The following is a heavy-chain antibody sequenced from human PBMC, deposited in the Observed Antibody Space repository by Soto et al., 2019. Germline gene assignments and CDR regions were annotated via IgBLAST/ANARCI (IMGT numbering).Heavy chain of an antibody. J-gene: IGHJ3*02. Sequence: SVKVSCKASGGTFSSYAISWVLQAPGQGLEWMGGIIPIFGTANYAQKFQGRVTITADESTSTAYMELSSLRSEDTAVYYCARVGYCSGGSCSYAFDIWGQGTMVTVSS. D-gene: IGHD2-15*01. CDR2: IIPIFGTA. V-gene: IGHV1-69*13. CDR3: ARVGYCSGGSCSYAFDI. CDR1: GGTFSSYA.